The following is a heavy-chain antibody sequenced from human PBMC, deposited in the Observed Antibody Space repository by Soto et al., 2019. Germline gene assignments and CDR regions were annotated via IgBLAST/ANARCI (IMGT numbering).Heavy chain of an antibody. D-gene: IGHD6-13*01. CDR2: IYYSGST. CDR3: ARAPYSNSWYWFDP. J-gene: IGHJ5*02. V-gene: IGHV4-39*07. Sequence: SETLSLTCTVSGGSISSSSYYWGWIRQPPGKGLEWIGNIYYSGSTNYNPSLKSRVTISVDTSKNHFSLKLTSVTAADMAMYYCARAPYSNSWYWFDPWGQGTLVTVSS. CDR1: GGSISSSSYY.